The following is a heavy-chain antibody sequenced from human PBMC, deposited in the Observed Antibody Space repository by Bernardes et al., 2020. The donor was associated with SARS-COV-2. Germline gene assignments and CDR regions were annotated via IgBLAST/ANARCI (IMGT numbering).Heavy chain of an antibody. CDR2: ISGTAGDP. V-gene: IGHV3-13*05. CDR3: ARASLRGLMDV. D-gene: IGHD3-16*02. J-gene: IGHJ6*02. Sequence: GSLRLSFAASGFTFSSYAMSWVRQAPGKGLEWVSAISGTAGDPYYPGSVKGRFTISRENAKNSLYLQMNSLRAGDTAVYYCARASLRGLMDVWGQGTTVTVSS. CDR1: GFTFSSYA.